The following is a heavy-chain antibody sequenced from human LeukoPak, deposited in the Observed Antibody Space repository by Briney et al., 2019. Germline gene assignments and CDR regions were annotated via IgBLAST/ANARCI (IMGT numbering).Heavy chain of an antibody. CDR3: TKLHGY. V-gene: IGHV3-15*07. Sequence: PGGSLRLSCAASGFTFSNAWMNWVRQAPGKGLELVCRIKSKTDGGTTDYASPVKGRFTTSRDDSKNTLYLQMNSLKTEDTAVYYCTKLHGYWGQGTMLTVSS. D-gene: IGHD5-24*01. CDR1: GFTFSNAW. J-gene: IGHJ4*02. CDR2: IKSKTDGGTT.